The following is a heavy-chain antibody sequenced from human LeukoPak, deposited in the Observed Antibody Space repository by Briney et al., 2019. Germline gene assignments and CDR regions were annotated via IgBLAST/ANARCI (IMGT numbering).Heavy chain of an antibody. CDR2: ISSSSSYI. CDR3: ARVKIGSSRYDAFDI. D-gene: IGHD6-6*01. Sequence: PEGSLRLSGAASGFTFSSYSMNWVRQAPGKGLEWVSSISSSSSYIYYADSVKGRFTISRDNAKNSLYLQMNSLRAEDTAVYYCARVKIGSSRYDAFDIWGQGTMVTVSS. V-gene: IGHV3-21*01. J-gene: IGHJ3*02. CDR1: GFTFSSYS.